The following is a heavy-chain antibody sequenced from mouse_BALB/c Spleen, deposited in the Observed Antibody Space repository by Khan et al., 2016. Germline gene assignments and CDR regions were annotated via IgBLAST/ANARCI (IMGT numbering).Heavy chain of an antibody. Sequence: EVQLQEPGPGLGKPYQSLSLTCTVTGYSITSDSAWKWLRQFPGNRLEWMGYISYSGSTRYNPSLKSRISITRDTAKNQFFLKLTLVTSEDTAKYCCATAAYGDKDAKHYCGPRTSVTV. CDR3: ATAAYGDKDAKHY. CDR1: GYSITSDSA. V-gene: IGHV3-2*02. CDR2: ISYSGST. J-gene: IGHJ4*01. D-gene: IGHD1-1*01.